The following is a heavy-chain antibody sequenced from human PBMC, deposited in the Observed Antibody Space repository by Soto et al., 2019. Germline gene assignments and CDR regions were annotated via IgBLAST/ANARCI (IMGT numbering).Heavy chain of an antibody. CDR3: TTDSYFTLKLVRFDY. D-gene: IGHD3-22*01. CDR2: ISSSSSYI. Sequence: GGSLRLSCAASGFTLSSYSMNWVRQAPGKGLEWVSSISSSSSYIYYADSVKGRFTISRDNAKNSLYLQMNSLKTEDTAVYYCTTDSYFTLKLVRFDYWGLGTLVTVSS. J-gene: IGHJ4*01. V-gene: IGHV3-21*03. CDR1: GFTLSSYS.